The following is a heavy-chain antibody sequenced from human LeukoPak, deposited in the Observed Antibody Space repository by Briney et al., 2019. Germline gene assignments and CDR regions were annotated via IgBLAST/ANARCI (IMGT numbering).Heavy chain of an antibody. V-gene: IGHV4-59*12. CDR3: ARENLIGCGGGSCYYFDY. Sequence: PSETLSLTCSVSGGPIRSYYWSWLRQPPGKGLEGKGLEWIGYIYYGGSTSGSTNYNPSLKSRVTISVDTSKNQLSLKLNSVTAADAAVYYCARENLIGCGGGSCYYFDYWGRGTLVTVSS. D-gene: IGHD2-15*01. CDR1: GGPIRSYY. J-gene: IGHJ4*02. CDR2: IYYGGSTSGST.